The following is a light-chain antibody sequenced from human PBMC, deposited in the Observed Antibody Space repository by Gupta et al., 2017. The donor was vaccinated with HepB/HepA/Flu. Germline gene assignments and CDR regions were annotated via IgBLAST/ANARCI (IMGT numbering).Light chain of an antibody. CDR3: QQRGSWPRT. Sequence: EIVLTQAPDTLSVSPGARAALSCRDSRSVNNYLVWYQQKPGQPPRLLIHDSSNRATGIPARFSGRGSGTDFTLTISSLEAEDSAVYYCQQRGSWPRTFGRGTRVEI. CDR1: RSVNNY. J-gene: IGKJ1*01. CDR2: DSS. V-gene: IGKV3-11*01.